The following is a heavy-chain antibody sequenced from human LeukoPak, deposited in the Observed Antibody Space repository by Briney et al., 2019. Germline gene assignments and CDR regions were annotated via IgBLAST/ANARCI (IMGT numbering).Heavy chain of an antibody. CDR3: QAYYYYYMDV. V-gene: IGHV3-73*01. CDR2: IRSKANDYAT. J-gene: IGHJ6*03. CDR1: EITFDGSP. Sequence: SGGSLKLSGAASEITFDGSPIHWVRQASGKGLEWVGRIRSKANDYATGYGASVKGRFIISRDDSKNMSYLEMNSLTTEDTAVYFCQAYYYYYMDVWGKGTTVTVSS.